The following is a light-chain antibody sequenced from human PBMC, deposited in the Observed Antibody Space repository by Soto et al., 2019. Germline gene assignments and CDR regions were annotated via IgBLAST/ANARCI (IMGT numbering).Light chain of an antibody. J-gene: IGKJ5*01. CDR3: QQYNNWPPIT. CDR2: GAS. Sequence: DIVMTQSPASLSVSPGERATLSCRASQNVGSNLAWYQHKPGQAPRFLIYGASTRAAGIPARFSGSGSGTEFTLTISSLQSEDFAVYYCQQYNNWPPITFGQGTRLEIK. V-gene: IGKV3-15*01. CDR1: QNVGSN.